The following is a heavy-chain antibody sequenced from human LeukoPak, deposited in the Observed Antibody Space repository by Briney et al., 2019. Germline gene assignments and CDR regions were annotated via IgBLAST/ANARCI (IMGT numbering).Heavy chain of an antibody. Sequence: GGSLRLSCAASGFTFSSYSMNWVRQAPGKGLEWVSSISSSSSSYIYYADSVKGRFTISRDNAKNSLYLQMNSLRAEDTAVYYCARDQGGQLAPFGYWGQGTLVTVSS. J-gene: IGHJ4*02. CDR3: ARDQGGQLAPFGY. V-gene: IGHV3-21*01. D-gene: IGHD6-6*01. CDR1: GFTFSSYS. CDR2: ISSSSSSYI.